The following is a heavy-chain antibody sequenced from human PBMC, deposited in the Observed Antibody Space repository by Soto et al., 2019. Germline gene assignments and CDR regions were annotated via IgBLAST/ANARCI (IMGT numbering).Heavy chain of an antibody. V-gene: IGHV3-30*18. J-gene: IGHJ4*02. Sequence: GGSLRLSCAGSGLPFYNYGINWVRQAPGKGLEWVAIISFDGTTKVYADSVQGRFTISRDNSKNTVFLQMNGLRVEDTAVYYCAKDATYYYNTLPLDDLDSSGQGTPVPVS. CDR2: ISFDGTTK. D-gene: IGHD3-22*01. CDR3: AKDATYYYNTLPLDDLDS. CDR1: GLPFYNYG.